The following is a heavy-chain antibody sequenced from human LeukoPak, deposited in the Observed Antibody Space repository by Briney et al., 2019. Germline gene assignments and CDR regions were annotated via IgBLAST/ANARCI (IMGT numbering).Heavy chain of an antibody. CDR2: IYYSGST. Sequence: SETLSLTCTVSGGSISSYYWSWIRQPPGKGLEWIGYIYYSGSTNYNPSLKSRVTISVDTSKNQFSLKLSPVTAADTAVYYCARENVVVPAAGDAFDIWGQGTMVTVSS. CDR3: ARENVVVPAAGDAFDI. CDR1: GGSISSYY. J-gene: IGHJ3*02. V-gene: IGHV4-59*01. D-gene: IGHD2-2*01.